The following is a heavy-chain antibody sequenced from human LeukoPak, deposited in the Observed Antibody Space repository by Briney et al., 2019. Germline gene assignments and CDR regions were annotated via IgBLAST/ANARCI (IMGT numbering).Heavy chain of an antibody. J-gene: IGHJ4*02. CDR1: GVTFSSYG. CDR3: TTKVIRGNSGDDYDD. CDR2: ISSDGNDK. D-gene: IGHD5-12*01. V-gene: IGHV3-30*03. Sequence: GGSLRLSCAASGVTFSSYGMHWVRQAPGKGLEWVALISSDGNDKLYGDSVKGRFIISRDDSKSTLYLQMNSLRAEDTAVYYCTTKVIRGNSGDDYDDWGQGTLVTVSS.